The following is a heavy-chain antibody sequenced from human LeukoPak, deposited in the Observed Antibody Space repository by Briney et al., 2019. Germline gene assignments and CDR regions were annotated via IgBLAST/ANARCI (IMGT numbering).Heavy chain of an antibody. D-gene: IGHD3-9*01. CDR2: INPNSGGT. V-gene: IGHV1-2*06. J-gene: IGHJ5*02. CDR1: GYTFTSYY. CDR3: ATPGGYDILTGRPEGDWFDP. Sequence: GASVKVSCKASGYTFTSYYMHWVRQAPGQGLEWMGRINPNSGGTNYAQKFQGRVTMTRDTSISTAYMELSRLRSDDTAVYYCATPGGYDILTGRPEGDWFDPWGQGTLVTVSS.